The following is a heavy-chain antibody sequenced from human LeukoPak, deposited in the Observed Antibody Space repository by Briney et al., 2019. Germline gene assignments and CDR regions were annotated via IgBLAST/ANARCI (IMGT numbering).Heavy chain of an antibody. CDR1: GNYW. CDR3: VKDMNPGGADV. Sequence: GGSLRLSCAASGNYWMHWVRQVPGKGLVWVSHINSDGSWTSYADSVKGRFTISKDNAKNSLYLQMNSLRPEDTALYYCVKDMNPGGADVWSQGTTVTVSS. CDR2: INSDGSWT. V-gene: IGHV3-74*01. D-gene: IGHD3-10*01. J-gene: IGHJ6*02.